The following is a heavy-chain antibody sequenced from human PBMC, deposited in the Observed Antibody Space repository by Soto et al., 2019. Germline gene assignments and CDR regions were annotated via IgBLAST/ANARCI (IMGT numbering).Heavy chain of an antibody. CDR1: CGSMISYY. V-gene: IGHV4-59*01. J-gene: IGHJ6*02. CDR2: IYYSGST. CDR3: AREGMGVTHLYYYAMDG. Sequence: PSETLSLTCTVSCGSMISYYCSWIRPPPGKGLEWIGYIYYSGSTIYNPSLKSRVTISGDSAKNQFSLKLSSVTAADTSVYYCAREGMGVTHLYYYAMDGGGQGTTVTVPS. D-gene: IGHD2-21*02.